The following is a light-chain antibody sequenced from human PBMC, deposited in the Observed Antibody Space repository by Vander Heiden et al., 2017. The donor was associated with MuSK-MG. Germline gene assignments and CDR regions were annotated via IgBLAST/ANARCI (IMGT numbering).Light chain of an antibody. Sequence: IVLTQPPATLSVSPGERATLSCRASQSISSYLAWYQQKPGQAPRLLIYGASTRATGIPARFSGSGSGTEFTLTISSLQSEDFAIYYCQQYNNWPRTFGQGTKVEIK. V-gene: IGKV3-15*01. CDR2: GAS. J-gene: IGKJ1*01. CDR3: QQYNNWPRT. CDR1: QSISSY.